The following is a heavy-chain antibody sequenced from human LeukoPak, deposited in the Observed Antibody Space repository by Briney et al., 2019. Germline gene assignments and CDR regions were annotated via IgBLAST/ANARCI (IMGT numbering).Heavy chain of an antibody. J-gene: IGHJ6*01. Sequence: GGSLRLSCAASGFTFSSYAMTWVRQAPGKGLEWVSVISGSGGSTYYADSVKGRFTISRDNAKNSVYLQMNSLRAEDTAVYYCAREVAPLYFHYGMDVWGEGTTVTVSS. CDR3: AREVAPLYFHYGMDV. V-gene: IGHV3-23*01. CDR1: GFTFSSYA. D-gene: IGHD1-26*01. CDR2: ISGSGGST.